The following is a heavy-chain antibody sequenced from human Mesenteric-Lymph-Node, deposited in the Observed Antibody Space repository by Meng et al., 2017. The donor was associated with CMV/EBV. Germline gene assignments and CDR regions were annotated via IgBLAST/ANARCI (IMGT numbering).Heavy chain of an antibody. J-gene: IGHJ6*02. Sequence: ASVKVSCKASGYTFTSYYMHWVRQAPGQGLEWMGIINPSGGSTSYAQKFQGRVTMTRDTSTSTVYMELSSLRSEGTAVYYCARDRVTTVIGMDVWGQGTTVTVSS. CDR1: GYTFTSYY. CDR2: INPSGGST. V-gene: IGHV1-46*01. CDR3: ARDRVTTVIGMDV. D-gene: IGHD4-11*01.